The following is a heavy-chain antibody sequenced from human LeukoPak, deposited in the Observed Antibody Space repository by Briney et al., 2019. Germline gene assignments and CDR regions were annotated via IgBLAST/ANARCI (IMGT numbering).Heavy chain of an antibody. V-gene: IGHV3-23*01. CDR3: AKAPAMIVVVKFDY. Sequence: GGSLRLSGAASGFTFSSYAMSWVRQAPGKGLEWVSAISGSGGSTYYADSVKGRFTISRDNSKNTLYLQMNSLRAEDTAVYYCAKAPAMIVVVKFDYWGQGTLVTVSS. CDR2: ISGSGGST. D-gene: IGHD3-22*01. CDR1: GFTFSSYA. J-gene: IGHJ4*02.